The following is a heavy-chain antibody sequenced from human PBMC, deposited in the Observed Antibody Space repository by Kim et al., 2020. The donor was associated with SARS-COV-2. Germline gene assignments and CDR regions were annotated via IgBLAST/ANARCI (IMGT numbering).Heavy chain of an antibody. V-gene: IGHV3-30*18. CDR3: AKDSSALGYCSGGSCPYYFDY. CDR1: GFTFSSYG. Sequence: GGSLRLSCAASGFTFSSYGMHWVRHAPGKGLEWVAVISYDGSNKYYADSVKGRFTISRDNSKNTLYLQMNSLRAEDTAVYYCAKDSSALGYCSGGSCPYYFDYWGQGTLVTVSS. D-gene: IGHD2-15*01. CDR2: ISYDGSNK. J-gene: IGHJ4*02.